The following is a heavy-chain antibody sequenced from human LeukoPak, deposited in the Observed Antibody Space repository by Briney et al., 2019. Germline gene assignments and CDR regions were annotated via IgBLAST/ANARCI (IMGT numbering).Heavy chain of an antibody. CDR2: IIPILGIA. CDR1: GYTFTSYG. Sequence: ASVKVSCKASGYTFTSYGISWVRQAPGQGLEWMGRIIPILGIANYAQKFQGRVTITADKSTSTAYMELSSLRSEDTAVYYCARDGSGSYALTWGQGTLVTVSS. D-gene: IGHD1-26*01. V-gene: IGHV1-69*04. J-gene: IGHJ5*02. CDR3: ARDGSGSYALT.